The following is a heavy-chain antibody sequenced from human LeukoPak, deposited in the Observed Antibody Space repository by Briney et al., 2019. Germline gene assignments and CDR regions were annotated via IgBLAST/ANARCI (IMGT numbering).Heavy chain of an antibody. Sequence: GGSLRLSCTASGFTFSTYGIHWVRQAPGKGLEWVAVISYDGSSEYYADSVKGRFTMSRDNSKNTLYLQMNSLRAEDTAVYYCVRVPFPKQLWIPFDYWGQGTLVTVSS. CDR3: VRVPFPKQLWIPFDY. V-gene: IGHV3-30*01. J-gene: IGHJ4*02. D-gene: IGHD1-1*01. CDR1: GFTFSTYG. CDR2: ISYDGSSE.